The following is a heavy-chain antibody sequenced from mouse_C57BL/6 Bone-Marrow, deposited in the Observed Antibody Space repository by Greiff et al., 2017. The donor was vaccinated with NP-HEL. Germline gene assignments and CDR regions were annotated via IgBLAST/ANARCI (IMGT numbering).Heavy chain of an antibody. CDR1: GFTFSDYG. D-gene: IGHD1-1*01. J-gene: IGHJ4*01. CDR3: ARRANYAMDY. CDR2: ISSGSSTI. V-gene: IGHV5-17*01. Sequence: EVKLMESGGGLVKPGGSLKLSCAASGFTFSDYGMHWVRQAPEKGLEWVAYISSGSSTIYYADTVKGRFTISRDNAKNTLFLQMTSLRSKDTAMYYCARRANYAMDYWGQGTSVTVSS.